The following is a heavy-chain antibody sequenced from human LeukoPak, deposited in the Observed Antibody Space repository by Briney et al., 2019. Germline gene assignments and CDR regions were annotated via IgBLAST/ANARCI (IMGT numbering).Heavy chain of an antibody. CDR1: GGSISSSSYY. CDR2: IYYSGST. J-gene: IGHJ4*02. V-gene: IGHV4-39*07. D-gene: IGHD1-26*01. Sequence: SETLSLTCTVSGGSISSSSYYWGWIRQPPGKGLEWIGSIYYSGSTYYNPSLKSRVTISVDTSKNQFSLKLSSVTAADTAVYYCARVNTKPGYQSIVGADGVCFDYWGQGTLVTVSS. CDR3: ARVNTKPGYQSIVGADGVCFDY.